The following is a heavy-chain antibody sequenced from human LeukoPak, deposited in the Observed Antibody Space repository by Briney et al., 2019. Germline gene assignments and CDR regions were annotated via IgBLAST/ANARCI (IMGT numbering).Heavy chain of an antibody. V-gene: IGHV3-23*01. D-gene: IGHD2-15*01. Sequence: GGSLRLSCAASGFTFNSYALSWVRQAPGKGLEWVSAISGNDDNKYYADSVKGRFTISRDISKNTLFLQMNSLRAEDTAVYYCAKNLYCGGGSCYPSALGMDVWGQGTTVTVSS. CDR3: AKNLYCGGGSCYPSALGMDV. J-gene: IGHJ6*02. CDR2: ISGNDDNK. CDR1: GFTFNSYA.